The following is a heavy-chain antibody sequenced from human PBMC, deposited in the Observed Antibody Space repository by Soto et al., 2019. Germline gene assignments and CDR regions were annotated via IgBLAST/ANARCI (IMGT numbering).Heavy chain of an antibody. CDR1: GYTFTSYG. V-gene: IGHV1-18*01. Sequence: QVQLVQSGAEVKKPGASVKVSCKASGYTFTSYGFSWVRQAPGQGLEWMGWISAYNGNTNYAQKLQGRVTMTTDTSTSTAYMELRSLRSDDTAVYYCARVSRSGYCSGGSCYFPYYFDYWGQGTLVTVSS. CDR3: ARVSRSGYCSGGSCYFPYYFDY. J-gene: IGHJ4*02. CDR2: ISAYNGNT. D-gene: IGHD2-15*01.